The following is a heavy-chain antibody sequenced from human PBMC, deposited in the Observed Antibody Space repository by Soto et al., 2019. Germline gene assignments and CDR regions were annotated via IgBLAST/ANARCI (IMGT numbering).Heavy chain of an antibody. CDR3: ARVDFGGNSYYFDY. D-gene: IGHD1-7*01. CDR1: GFTFSDYG. Sequence: GSLRLSCVASGFTFSDYGIHWVRQAPDKGLEWVAVVWFDGSIQYYGDSVKGRFTISRDNSNNTVDLQMNNLRAEDTAVYYCARVDFGGNSYYFDYWGQGTPVTVSS. J-gene: IGHJ4*02. V-gene: IGHV3-33*01. CDR2: VWFDGSIQ.